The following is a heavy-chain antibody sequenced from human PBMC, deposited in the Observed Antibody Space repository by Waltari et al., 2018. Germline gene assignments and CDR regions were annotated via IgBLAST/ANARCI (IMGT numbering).Heavy chain of an antibody. CDR3: AKDIDYSGAFDI. D-gene: IGHD2-21*01. CDR1: GFTFDDYT. V-gene: IGHV3-43*01. Sequence: EVQLVESGGVVVQPGGSLRLSCAASGFTFDDYTMHWVRQAPGKGLEWVFLISWDGGSTYYADSVKGRFTISRDNSKNSLYLQMNSLRTEDTALYYCAKDIDYSGAFDIWGQGTMVTVSS. J-gene: IGHJ3*02. CDR2: ISWDGGST.